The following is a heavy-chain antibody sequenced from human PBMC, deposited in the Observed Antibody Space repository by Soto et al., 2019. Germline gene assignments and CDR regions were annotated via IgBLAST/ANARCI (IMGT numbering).Heavy chain of an antibody. Sequence: QVQLVQSGAEVKKPGASVKVSCKASGYTFTSYGISWVRQAPGQGLEWMGWISANNGNTHYAQKLQGRVTMTTDTSTSTASMVLRSLRSDAPAVYFCAREPPSFGVVDDYLGQGTLVTFSS. CDR2: ISANNGNT. V-gene: IGHV1-18*01. CDR3: AREPPSFGVVDDY. D-gene: IGHD2-8*02. CDR1: GYTFTSYG. J-gene: IGHJ4*02.